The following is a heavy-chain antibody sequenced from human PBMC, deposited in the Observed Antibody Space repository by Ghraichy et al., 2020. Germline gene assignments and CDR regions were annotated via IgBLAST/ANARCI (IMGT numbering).Heavy chain of an antibody. CDR3: AKLFPRMLVVPAAGMDV. Sequence: GGSLRLSCAASRFNFSNYAMTWVRQAPGKGLEWVSAISGSGGSTYYADSGKGRFTISRDNSKNTLYLQMNSLRAEDTAVYYCAKLFPRMLVVPAAGMDVWGQGTTVTVSS. J-gene: IGHJ6*02. V-gene: IGHV3-23*01. CDR1: RFNFSNYA. D-gene: IGHD2-2*01. CDR2: ISGSGGST.